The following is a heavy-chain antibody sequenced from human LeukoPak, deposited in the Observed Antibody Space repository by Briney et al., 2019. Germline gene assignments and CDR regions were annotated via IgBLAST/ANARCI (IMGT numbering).Heavy chain of an antibody. CDR2: IIPIFGTA. CDR1: GGTFSDYA. Sequence: SVKVSCKASGGTFSDYAITWVRQAPGQGLEWMGGIIPIFGTANYAQKFQGRVTITADESTSTAYMELSSLRSEDTAVYYCAREFLYDSSGYTGSSVWGKGTTVTISS. J-gene: IGHJ6*04. V-gene: IGHV1-69*13. D-gene: IGHD3-22*01. CDR3: AREFLYDSSGYTGSSV.